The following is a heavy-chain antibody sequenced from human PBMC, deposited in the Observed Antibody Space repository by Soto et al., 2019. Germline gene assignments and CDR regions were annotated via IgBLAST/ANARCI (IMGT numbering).Heavy chain of an antibody. V-gene: IGHV3-23*01. CDR3: AKGDCSGGSCYRGFDS. D-gene: IGHD2-15*01. Sequence: PGGSLRLSGAASGFTFNNYSITWVRQAPWVGLEWVSTISGSGATTYYTDSVKGRFTISRDNSKHTLSLQMNSLRADDTAMYYCAKGDCSGGSCYRGFDSWGQGALLTVCS. CDR1: GFTFNNYS. J-gene: IGHJ4*02. CDR2: ISGSGATT.